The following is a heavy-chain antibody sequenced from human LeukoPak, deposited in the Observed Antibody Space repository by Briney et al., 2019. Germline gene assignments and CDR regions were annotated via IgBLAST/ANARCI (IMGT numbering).Heavy chain of an antibody. V-gene: IGHV4-61*02. CDR3: ARVDGSCSGGSCPSGNWFDP. Sequence: SETLSLTCTVSGGSISSGNKYWSWIRQPAGKGLEWIGRFHTSGSTNYNPSLKNRVTISVDTSKNQFSLKLSSVTAADTAVYFCARVDGSCSGGSCPSGNWFDPWGQGTLVTVSS. D-gene: IGHD2-15*01. J-gene: IGHJ5*02. CDR1: GGSISSGNKY. CDR2: FHTSGST.